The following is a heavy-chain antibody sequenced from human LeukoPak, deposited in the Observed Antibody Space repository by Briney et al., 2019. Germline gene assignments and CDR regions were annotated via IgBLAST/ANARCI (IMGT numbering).Heavy chain of an antibody. CDR2: ISSSGSTI. J-gene: IGHJ3*02. V-gene: IGHV3-48*04. CDR3: ARAAHYYDSPDAFDI. D-gene: IGHD3-22*01. Sequence: GGSLRLSCVVSGFMFSSNTMTWVRQAPGKGLEWVSYISSSGSTIYYADSVKGRFTISRDNAKNSLYLQMNSLRAEDTAVYYCARAAHYYDSPDAFDIWGQGTMVTVSS. CDR1: GFMFSSNT.